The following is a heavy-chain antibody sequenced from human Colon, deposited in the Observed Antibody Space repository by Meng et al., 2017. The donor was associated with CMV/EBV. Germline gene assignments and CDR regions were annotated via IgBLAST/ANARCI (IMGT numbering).Heavy chain of an antibody. J-gene: IGHJ5*02. CDR1: GYTFIGHF. V-gene: IGHV1-2*02. Sequence: CKASGYTFIGHFIHWVRQAPGQGLEWMGWINPNSGVTSYAQLFQGRVSMTSDTSITTVYMELSSLKSDDTAFYYCARRLQGNWFDPWGQGTLVTVSS. CDR3: ARRLQGNWFDP. CDR2: INPNSGVT. D-gene: IGHD4-11*01.